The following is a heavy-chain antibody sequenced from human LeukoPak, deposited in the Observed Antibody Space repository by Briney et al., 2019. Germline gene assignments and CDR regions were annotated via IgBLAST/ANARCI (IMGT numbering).Heavy chain of an antibody. V-gene: IGHV3-7*03. CDR2: IKEDGSDK. CDR1: GFSFTTYW. Sequence: PGGSLRLSCAATGFSFTTYWMSWVRQAPGKGLEWVANIKEDGSDKYYVDSVKGRFSIYRDNAKNSLYLKMSSLRAEDTAVYYCAKDPGDKAVDRWFDPWGQGTLVTVSS. CDR3: AKDPGDKAVDRWFDP. J-gene: IGHJ5*02. D-gene: IGHD6-19*01.